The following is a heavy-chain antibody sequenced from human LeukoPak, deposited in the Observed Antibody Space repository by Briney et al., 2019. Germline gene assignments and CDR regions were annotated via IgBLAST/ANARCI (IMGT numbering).Heavy chain of an antibody. Sequence: PSETLSLTCTVSGGSISSYYWSWIRQPPGKGLEWIGYIYYSGSTNYNPSLKSRVTISLDTSKSQFSLKLSSVTPAGTAVYYCVAGASSADYWGQGILVTVSS. CDR3: VAGASSADY. CDR2: IYYSGST. V-gene: IGHV4-59*01. CDR1: GGSISSYY. J-gene: IGHJ4*02.